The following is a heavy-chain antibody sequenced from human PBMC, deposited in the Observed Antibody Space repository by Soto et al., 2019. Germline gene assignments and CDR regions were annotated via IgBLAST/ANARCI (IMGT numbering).Heavy chain of an antibody. Sequence: QVQLVQSGAEVKKPGSSVKVSCKASGGTFSSYAISWVRQAPGQGLEWMGGIIPIFGTANYAQKFQGRVTINADESTSTAYMELSSLRSEDTAVYYCATVRPRVGATYYFDYWGQRTLVTVSS. CDR1: GGTFSSYA. V-gene: IGHV1-69*01. J-gene: IGHJ4*02. CDR3: ATVRPRVGATYYFDY. D-gene: IGHD1-26*01. CDR2: IIPIFGTA.